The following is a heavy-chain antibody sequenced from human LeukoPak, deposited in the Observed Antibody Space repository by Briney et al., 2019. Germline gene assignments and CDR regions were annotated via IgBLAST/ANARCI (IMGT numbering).Heavy chain of an antibody. CDR3: ARGLGGSGSYFLTFDY. J-gene: IGHJ4*02. V-gene: IGHV1-18*01. D-gene: IGHD1-26*01. CDR1: GYTFTSYS. CDR2: ISAYNGST. Sequence: ASVKVSCKASGYTFTSYSINWVRQAPGQGLEWMGWISAYNGSTKYAQELQGRVTMTTDTSTSTAYMELRSLRSDDTAVYYCARGLGGSGSYFLTFDYWGQGTLVTVSS.